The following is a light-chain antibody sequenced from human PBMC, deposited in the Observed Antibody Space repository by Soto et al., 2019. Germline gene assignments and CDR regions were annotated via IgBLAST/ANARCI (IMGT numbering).Light chain of an antibody. CDR3: QQYGTSPGLFA. J-gene: IGKJ3*01. Sequence: VVLTQSPGTLSSSPGERATLSCSASQSVSGNYLAWYQQKPGQPPRLLMYGASTSPTGIPDRFTGSAYGTDFTLSISRLEPEDFAVYYCQQYGTSPGLFAFGPGTKGDIK. V-gene: IGKV3-20*01. CDR2: GAS. CDR1: QSVSGNY.